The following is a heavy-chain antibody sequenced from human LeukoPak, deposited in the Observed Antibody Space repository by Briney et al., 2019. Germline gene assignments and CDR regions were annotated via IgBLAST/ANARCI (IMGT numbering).Heavy chain of an antibody. CDR2: VYYSGST. V-gene: IGHV4-59*01. J-gene: IGHJ4*02. CDR3: ARIAAAFDY. CDR1: GGSISYYY. D-gene: IGHD6-13*01. Sequence: SETLSLTCTVSGGSISYYYWSWIRQPPGQGLEWIGYVYYSGSTSYNPSLKSRVTISVDTSKNQFSLKLSSVTAADTAVYYCARIAAAFDYWGQGTLVTVSS.